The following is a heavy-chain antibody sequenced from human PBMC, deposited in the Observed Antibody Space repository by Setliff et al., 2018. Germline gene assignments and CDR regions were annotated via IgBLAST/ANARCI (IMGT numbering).Heavy chain of an antibody. CDR2: IYTSWST. CDR1: GDSISSRRNY. Sequence: SETLSLTCTVSGDSISSRRNYWGWFRQPAGKELEWIGQIYTSWSTNYNPSLKSRVTISLDTSKNQFSLSLTSVTAEDTAVYYCARMSGFQYIDVWDKGATVTVS. V-gene: IGHV4-61*09. D-gene: IGHD3-3*01. J-gene: IGHJ6*03. CDR3: ARMSGFQYIDV.